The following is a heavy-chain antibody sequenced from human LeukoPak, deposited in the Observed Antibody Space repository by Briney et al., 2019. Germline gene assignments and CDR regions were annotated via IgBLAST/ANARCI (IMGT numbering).Heavy chain of an antibody. D-gene: IGHD3-16*02. CDR2: ISAYNGNT. V-gene: IGHV1-18*01. J-gene: IGHJ5*02. CDR3: ARSLKSRPTPNWFDP. Sequence: ASVKVSCKASGYTFTSYGISWVRQAPGQGLEWMGWISAYNGNTNYAQKLQGRVTMTTDTSTSTAYMELRSLRSDDTAVYYCARSLKSRPTPNWFDPWGQGTLVTVSS. CDR1: GYTFTSYG.